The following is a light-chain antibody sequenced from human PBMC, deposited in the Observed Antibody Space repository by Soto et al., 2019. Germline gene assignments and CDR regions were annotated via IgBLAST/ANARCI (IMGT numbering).Light chain of an antibody. J-gene: IGLJ2*01. CDR1: SSDVGGYNY. CDR3: SSYTSRSTDVV. CDR2: GVS. V-gene: IGLV2-14*01. Sequence: QSVLTQPASVSGSPGQSITISCTGTSSDVGGYNYVSWYQQHPGKAPKLMIYGVSNRPSGVSNRFSGSKSGNTASLTISGLQAEDEADYYCSSYTSRSTDVVFGGGTQLTVL.